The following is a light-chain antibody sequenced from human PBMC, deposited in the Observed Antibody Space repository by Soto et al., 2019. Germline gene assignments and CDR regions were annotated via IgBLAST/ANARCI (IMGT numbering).Light chain of an antibody. J-gene: IGKJ4*01. Sequence: DIQMTQSPSTLSASVGDRVTITCRTSQSISSWLAWYQQKPGKAPKLLIYKASSLESGVPSRFSGSGSGTEFTLTISSLQPDDFATYYCQQYNSSFTFGGGTKVDIK. CDR1: QSISSW. CDR2: KAS. CDR3: QQYNSSFT. V-gene: IGKV1-5*03.